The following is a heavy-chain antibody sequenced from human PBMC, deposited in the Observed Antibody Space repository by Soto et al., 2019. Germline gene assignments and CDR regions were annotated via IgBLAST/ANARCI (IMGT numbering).Heavy chain of an antibody. CDR1: AGSISSYY. CDR2: IYYNGNT. D-gene: IGHD4-17*01. CDR3: AGGGYGDYDY. V-gene: IGHV4-59*01. J-gene: IGHJ4*02. Sequence: SETLSLTCTVSAGSISSYYWSWIRQPPGKGLEWVGCIYYNGNTNYNPSLKSRVTLSLDTSNKQFFLNVTSVTAADTAVYYCAGGGYGDYDYWGQGILVTVSS.